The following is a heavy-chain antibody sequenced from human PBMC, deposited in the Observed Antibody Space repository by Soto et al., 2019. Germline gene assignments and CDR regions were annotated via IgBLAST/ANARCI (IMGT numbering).Heavy chain of an antibody. J-gene: IGHJ5*02. CDR3: ARHGPTPPFYP. Sequence: QVHLQESGPGLVKPSETLSLTCNVSGGSISSSSYYWAWIRQPPGKGLEWIATIYYTGSTYYHPSLRSRVTIYAETSKNQFSVSLTSVTAADTGFYYCARHGPTPPFYPRGQGTLFTVSS. V-gene: IGHV4-39*01. CDR1: GGSISSSSYY. CDR2: IYYTGST.